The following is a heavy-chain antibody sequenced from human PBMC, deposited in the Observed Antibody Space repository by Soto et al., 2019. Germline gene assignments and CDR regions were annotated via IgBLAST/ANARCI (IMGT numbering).Heavy chain of an antibody. Sequence: GGSLRLSSAASGFAFSSYGMHWVRQAPGKGLEWVAVIWYDGSNKYYADSVKGRFTISRDNSKNTLYLQMNSLRAEDTAVYYCARDGREEYCSSTSCYTRRYGMDVWGQGTTVTVSS. V-gene: IGHV3-33*01. CDR1: GFAFSSYG. CDR3: ARDGREEYCSSTSCYTRRYGMDV. CDR2: IWYDGSNK. J-gene: IGHJ6*02. D-gene: IGHD2-2*02.